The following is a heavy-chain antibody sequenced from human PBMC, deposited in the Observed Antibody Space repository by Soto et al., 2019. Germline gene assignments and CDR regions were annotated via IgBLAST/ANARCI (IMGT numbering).Heavy chain of an antibody. CDR2: ISDSGGSA. J-gene: IGHJ4*02. Sequence: ESGGGLVQPGGSLRLSCAASGFTFSNYAMSWVRQAPGKGLAGVSGISDSGGSAYNADSVTGRFTISRDNAKSTLYLQMNSLRAEDTAVYYCAKDVSYGGKRPYYFDYWGQGTLVTVSS. CDR3: AKDVSYGGKRPYYFDY. CDR1: GFTFSNYA. V-gene: IGHV3-23*01. D-gene: IGHD4-17*01.